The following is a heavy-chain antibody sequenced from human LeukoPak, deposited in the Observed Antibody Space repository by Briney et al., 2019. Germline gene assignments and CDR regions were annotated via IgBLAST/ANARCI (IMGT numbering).Heavy chain of an antibody. CDR3: ARDTAMVPGPNWFDP. Sequence: SVKVSCKASGGTFSSYAISWVRQAPGQGLEWMGGIIPIFGTANYAQKFQGRVTITADKSTSTAYMELSSLRSEDTAVYYCARDTAMVPGPNWFDPWGQGTLVTVSS. J-gene: IGHJ5*02. CDR2: IIPIFGTA. CDR1: GGTFSSYA. D-gene: IGHD5-18*01. V-gene: IGHV1-69*06.